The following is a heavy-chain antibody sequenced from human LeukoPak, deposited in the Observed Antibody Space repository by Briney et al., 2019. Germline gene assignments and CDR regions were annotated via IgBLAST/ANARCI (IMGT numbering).Heavy chain of an antibody. J-gene: IGHJ5*02. CDR2: INPNSGGT. V-gene: IGHV1-2*02. CDR1: GYTFTDYY. CDR3: ARADRLHGGPYLIGP. D-gene: IGHD2-21*01. Sequence: ASVKVSFKASGYTFTDYYMHWVRQAPGQGVEWMGWINPNSGGTSSSQKFQGRVTMTRDTSITTVYMEVSWLTSDDTAIYYCARADRLHGGPYLIGPWGQGTLVTVSS.